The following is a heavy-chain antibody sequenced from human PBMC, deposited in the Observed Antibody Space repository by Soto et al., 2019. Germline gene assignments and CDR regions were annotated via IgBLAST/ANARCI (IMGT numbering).Heavy chain of an antibody. Sequence: EVQLVESGGGLVQPGGSLRLSCAASGFTFSSYWMHWVRQAPGKGLVWVSRINGDGSALGYADSVKGRFTISRDNAKNTLYLQMNSLRAEDTAVYYCARALVYGSGSMGHWGQGTLVTVSS. V-gene: IGHV3-74*01. CDR1: GFTFSSYW. CDR2: INGDGSAL. D-gene: IGHD3-10*01. J-gene: IGHJ1*01. CDR3: ARALVYGSGSMGH.